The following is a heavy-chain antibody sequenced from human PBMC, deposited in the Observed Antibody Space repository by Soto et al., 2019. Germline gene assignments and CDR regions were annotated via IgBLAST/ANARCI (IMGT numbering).Heavy chain of an antibody. D-gene: IGHD1-26*01. CDR2: IKSKIDGGTI. J-gene: IGHJ4*02. Sequence: RKGLEWVGRIKSKIDGGTIDYAAPVKGRFTISRDDSKNTLFLQMNSLKIEDTGVYYCSTDRQEWELPPDLDSWGQGTLVTVSS. V-gene: IGHV3-15*07. CDR3: STDRQEWELPPDLDS.